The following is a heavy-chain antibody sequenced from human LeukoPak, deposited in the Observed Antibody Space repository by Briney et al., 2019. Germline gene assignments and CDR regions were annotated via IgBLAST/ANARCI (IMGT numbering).Heavy chain of an antibody. D-gene: IGHD3-16*01. V-gene: IGHV4-59*11. CDR1: GGSISSHY. CDR3: ARDGAHKNHYYSYYYMDV. J-gene: IGHJ6*03. CDR2: IYYSGST. Sequence: SETLSLTCTVSGGSISSHYWNWIRQPPGKGLEWIGYIYYSGSTNYNPSLKSRVTISLDTSKNQFSLKLSSVTAADTAVYYCARDGAHKNHYYSYYYMDVWGKGTTVTVSS.